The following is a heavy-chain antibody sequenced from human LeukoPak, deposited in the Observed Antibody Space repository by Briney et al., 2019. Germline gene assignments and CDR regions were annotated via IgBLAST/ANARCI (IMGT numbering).Heavy chain of an antibody. CDR2: IYYSGST. J-gene: IGHJ4*02. Sequence: PSETLSLTCTVSGGSISSYYWSWIRQPPGKGLEWIGYIYYSGSTNYNPSLKSRVTISVDTSKNQFSLKLSSVTAADTAVYYCARAYYYDFWSGPVDYWGQGTLVTVSS. CDR1: GGSISSYY. D-gene: IGHD3-3*01. CDR3: ARAYYYDFWSGPVDY. V-gene: IGHV4-59*01.